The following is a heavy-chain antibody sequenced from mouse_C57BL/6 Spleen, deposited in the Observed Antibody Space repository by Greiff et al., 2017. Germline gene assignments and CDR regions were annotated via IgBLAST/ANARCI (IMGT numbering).Heavy chain of an antibody. J-gene: IGHJ3*01. Sequence: EVQLQQSGPELVKPGASVKIPCKASGYTFTDYYMDWVKQSHGQSLEWIGDINPNNGGTIYNQKFKGKATLTVDKSSSTAYMELRSLTSEDTAVYYCALYYGSSPFAYWGQGTLVTVAA. D-gene: IGHD1-1*01. CDR3: ALYYGSSPFAY. CDR2: INPNNGGT. V-gene: IGHV1-18*01. CDR1: GYTFTDYY.